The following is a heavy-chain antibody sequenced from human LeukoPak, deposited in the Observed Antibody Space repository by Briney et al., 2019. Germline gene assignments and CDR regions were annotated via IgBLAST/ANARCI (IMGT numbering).Heavy chain of an antibody. CDR2: IWYDGSNK. D-gene: IGHD3-3*01. CDR3: ARAMRYYDFWSGYYRHDAFDI. Sequence: QAGGSLRLSCAASGFTFSSYGMHWVRQAPGKGLEWVAVIWYDGSNKYYADSVKGRFTISRDNSKNTLYLQMNSLRAEDTAVYYCARAMRYYDFWSGYYRHDAFDIWGQGTMVTVSS. CDR1: GFTFSSYG. V-gene: IGHV3-33*08. J-gene: IGHJ3*02.